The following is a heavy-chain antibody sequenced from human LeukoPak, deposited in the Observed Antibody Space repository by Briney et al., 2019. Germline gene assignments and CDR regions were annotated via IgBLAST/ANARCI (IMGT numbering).Heavy chain of an antibody. CDR1: GYTFTSYG. Sequence: ASVKVSCKASGYTFTSYGISWVRQAPGQGLEWMGWISAYNGNTNYAQKLQGRVTMTTDTSTSTAYMELRSLRSDDTAVYYCARVASTYYYDSSGHFDYWGQGTLVTVSS. V-gene: IGHV1-18*01. D-gene: IGHD3-22*01. CDR3: ARVASTYYYDSSGHFDY. J-gene: IGHJ4*02. CDR2: ISAYNGNT.